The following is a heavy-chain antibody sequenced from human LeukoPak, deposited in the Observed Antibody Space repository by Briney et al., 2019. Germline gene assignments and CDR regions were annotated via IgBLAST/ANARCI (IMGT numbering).Heavy chain of an antibody. V-gene: IGHV4-31*03. CDR2: IYHSGTT. CDR1: GDSISSAFYY. D-gene: IGHD4-23*01. CDR3: ARNLGAVVTPGWAYDI. J-gene: IGHJ3*02. Sequence: SETLSLTCTVSGDSISSAFYYWSWIRQHPGRGLEWIGYIYHSGTTYYNPSLKTRATISVGTSRNQFSLKLNSVTAADTAVYYCARNLGAVVTPGWAYDIWGQGTMVTVSS.